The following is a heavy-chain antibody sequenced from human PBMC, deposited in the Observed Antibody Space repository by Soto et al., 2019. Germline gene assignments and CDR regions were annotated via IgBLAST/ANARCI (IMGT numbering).Heavy chain of an antibody. Sequence: EVQLLESGGGLVQPGGSLKLSCAASGFTISSYAMSWVRQAPGKGLEWVSAISGSGGSTYYADSVKGRFTISRDNSKNTLYLQMNSLRAEDTAVYYCAKGGVQHYYGMDVWGQGTTVTVSS. CDR3: AKGGVQHYYGMDV. D-gene: IGHD6-13*01. CDR1: GFTISSYA. CDR2: ISGSGGST. V-gene: IGHV3-23*01. J-gene: IGHJ6*02.